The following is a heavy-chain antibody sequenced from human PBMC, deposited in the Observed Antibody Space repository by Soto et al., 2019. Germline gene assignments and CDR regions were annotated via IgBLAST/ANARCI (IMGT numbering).Heavy chain of an antibody. V-gene: IGHV3-15*07. Sequence: EVQLVESGGGLVKPGGSLRLSCAASGFSFTSAWMNWVRQIPGKGLEWVGRIKTNIDGGATDYSAPVKGRFTISRDDSKDTVYLQMNSLKPEDTAVYYCTTGRGGSAYVPGAYWGQGDLVTVSS. J-gene: IGHJ4*02. CDR2: IKTNIDGGAT. CDR3: TTGRGGSAYVPGAY. CDR1: GFSFTSAW. D-gene: IGHD5-12*01.